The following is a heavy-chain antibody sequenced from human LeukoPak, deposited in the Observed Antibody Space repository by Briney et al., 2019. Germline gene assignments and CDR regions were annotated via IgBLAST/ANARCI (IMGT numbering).Heavy chain of an antibody. D-gene: IGHD2-15*01. CDR2: ISSSSSYI. CDR3: ARDFFLGYCSGGSCYRPYYFDY. CDR1: GFTFSSYS. J-gene: IGHJ4*02. V-gene: IGHV3-21*01. Sequence: PGGSLRLSCAASGFTFSSYSMNWVRQAPGKGLEWVSSISSSSSYIYYADSVKGRFTISRDNAKNSLYLQMNSLRAKDTAVYYCARDFFLGYCSGGSCYRPYYFDYWGQGTLVTVSS.